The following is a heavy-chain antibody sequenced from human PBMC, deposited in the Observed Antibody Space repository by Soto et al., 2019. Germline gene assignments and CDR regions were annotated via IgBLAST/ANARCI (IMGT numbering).Heavy chain of an antibody. CDR1: GYTFTSYG. D-gene: IGHD3-22*01. CDR2: ISAYNGNT. V-gene: IGHV1-18*04. CDR3: ARVGVTKYYYDSSGYYHEAFDI. Sequence: VKVSCKASGYTFTSYGISWVRQAPGRGLEWMGWISAYNGNTNYAQKLQGRVTMTTDTSTSTAYMELRSLRSDDTAVYYCARVGVTKYYYDSSGYYHEAFDIWGQGTMVTVSS. J-gene: IGHJ3*02.